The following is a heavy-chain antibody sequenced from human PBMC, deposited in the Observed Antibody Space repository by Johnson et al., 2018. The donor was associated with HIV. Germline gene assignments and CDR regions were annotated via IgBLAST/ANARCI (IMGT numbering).Heavy chain of an antibody. J-gene: IGHJ3*02. CDR1: GFTFDDYA. V-gene: IGHV3-9*01. D-gene: IGHD6-13*01. CDR2: ISWPSGSI. CDR3: ARDGAQQLARDAFDI. Sequence: VESGGGVVQPGRSLRLSCAASGFTFDDYAMHWVRQAPGKGLEWVSGISWPSGSIGYADSVKGRFTISRDNAKNSLYLQMSSLRAEDTAVYYCARDGAQQLARDAFDIWGQGTMVTVSS.